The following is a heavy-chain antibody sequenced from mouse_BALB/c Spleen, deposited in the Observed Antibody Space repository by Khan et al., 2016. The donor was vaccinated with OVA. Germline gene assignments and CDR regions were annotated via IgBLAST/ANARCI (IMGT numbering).Heavy chain of an antibody. CDR2: VSTYYGDT. CDR3: VRDDGYSLFAY. J-gene: IGHJ3*01. V-gene: IGHV1S137*01. D-gene: IGHD2-3*01. CDR1: DYTFTDYP. Sequence: QVRLQQSGPELVRPWVSVKLSCKGPDYTFTDYPMHWVRPRHVKGLKWIGAVSTYYGDTNYNKKFKGKAIMTVDKSSSTAYMELARLTAEESCISYRVRDDGYSLFAYWGQGTLVTVSA.